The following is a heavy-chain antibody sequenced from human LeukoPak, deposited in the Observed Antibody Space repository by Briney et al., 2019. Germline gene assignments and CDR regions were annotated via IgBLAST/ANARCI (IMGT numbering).Heavy chain of an antibody. CDR1: RFTFSSYE. J-gene: IGHJ6*02. CDR2: ISSSGRTI. CDR3: AREGSNGGYYYYGMDV. V-gene: IGHV3-48*03. D-gene: IGHD4-11*01. Sequence: GGSLRLSCAASRFTFSSYEMNWVRQAPGKGLKWVSYISSSGRTIYYTDSVKGRFTISRDNAKNSLYLQMNRMRDEDTAVYYCAREGSNGGYYYYGMDVWCQGTTVTVSS.